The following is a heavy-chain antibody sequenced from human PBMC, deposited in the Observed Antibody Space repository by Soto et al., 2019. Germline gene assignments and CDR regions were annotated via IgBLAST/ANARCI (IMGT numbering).Heavy chain of an antibody. J-gene: IGHJ6*02. Sequence: ASVKVSCKVSGYTLTELSMHWVRQAPGKGLEWMGGFDPEDGETIYAQKFQGRVTMTEDTSTDTAYMELSSLRSEDTAVYYCATGYVLLWFGVDYYGMDVWGQGTTVTVSS. CDR1: GYTLTELS. CDR3: ATGYVLLWFGVDYYGMDV. D-gene: IGHD3-10*01. V-gene: IGHV1-24*01. CDR2: FDPEDGET.